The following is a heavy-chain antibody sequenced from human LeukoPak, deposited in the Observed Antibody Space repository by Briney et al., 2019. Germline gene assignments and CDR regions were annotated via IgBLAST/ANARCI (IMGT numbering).Heavy chain of an antibody. CDR3: ARDLFGDSSGYDYFDY. D-gene: IGHD3-22*01. J-gene: IGHJ4*02. V-gene: IGHV3-21*01. CDR2: ISSSSSYI. CDR1: GFTFDDYT. Sequence: GGSLRLSCAASGFTFDDYTMHWVRQAPGKGLEWVSSISSSSSYIYYADSVKGRFTISRDNAKNSLYLQMNSLRAEDTAVYYCARDLFGDSSGYDYFDYWGQGTLVTVSS.